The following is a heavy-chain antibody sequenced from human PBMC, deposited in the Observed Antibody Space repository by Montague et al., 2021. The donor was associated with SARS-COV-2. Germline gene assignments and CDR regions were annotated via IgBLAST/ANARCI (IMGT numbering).Heavy chain of an antibody. CDR1: GGSIGTNY. CDR3: ARSRFVVVPAAMSFGHSYFDP. J-gene: IGHJ5*02. D-gene: IGHD2-2*01. V-gene: IGHV4-59*01. CDR2: AYHNGRT. Sequence: SETLSLTCSVSGGSIGTNYWRWIRQPPGGGLEWIGYAYHNGRTNYNPSLRGRVTMSLATSKNQFSLNVTSVTAADTAVYHCARSRFVVVPAAMSFGHSYFDPGGQGRLVTVSS.